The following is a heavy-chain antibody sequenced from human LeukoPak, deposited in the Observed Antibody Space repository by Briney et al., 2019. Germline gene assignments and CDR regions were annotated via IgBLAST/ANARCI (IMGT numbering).Heavy chain of an antibody. CDR1: GGSISSYY. CDR2: IYYSGST. Sequence: SETLSPTCTVSGGSISSYYWSWIRQPPGKGLEWIGYIYYSGSTNYNPSLKSRVTISVDTSKNQFSLKLSSVTAADTAVYYCARVGDIVVVPAAVYFDYWGQGTLVTVSS. CDR3: ARVGDIVVVPAAVYFDY. V-gene: IGHV4-59*01. D-gene: IGHD2-2*01. J-gene: IGHJ4*02.